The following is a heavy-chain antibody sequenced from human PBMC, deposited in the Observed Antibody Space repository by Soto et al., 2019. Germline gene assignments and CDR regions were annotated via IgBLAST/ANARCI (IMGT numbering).Heavy chain of an antibody. V-gene: IGHV5-51*01. D-gene: IGHD1-7*01. CDR1: GYSFSNYW. CDR2: IYPDDSDT. J-gene: IGHJ3*02. CDR3: ARQQVTGELTAFGI. Sequence: PGESLKISCKGSGYSFSNYWIGWVRQMPGKGLEWMGIIYPDDSDTRYRPSFQGQVTISADKSSSTAYLQWSSLQASDTAMYFCARQQVTGELTAFGIWGQGTKVTVSS.